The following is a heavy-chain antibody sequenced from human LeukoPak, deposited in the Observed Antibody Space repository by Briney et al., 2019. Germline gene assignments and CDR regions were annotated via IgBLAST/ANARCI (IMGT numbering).Heavy chain of an antibody. Sequence: GGSLRLSCAAAGFTFSNFWMNWVRQTPGKGLEWVANIKQDGSEKNYVDSVKGRFTISRDNAKNSLFLQMNSLRAEDTAVYYCAKLTRTTDFDYWGQGTLVTVSS. CDR3: AKLTRTTDFDY. J-gene: IGHJ4*02. D-gene: IGHD4-17*01. CDR2: IKQDGSEK. CDR1: GFTFSNFW. V-gene: IGHV3-7*03.